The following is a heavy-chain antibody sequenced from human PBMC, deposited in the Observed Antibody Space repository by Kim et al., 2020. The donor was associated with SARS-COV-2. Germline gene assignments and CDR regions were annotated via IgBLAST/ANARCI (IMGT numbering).Heavy chain of an antibody. V-gene: IGHV1-24*01. CDR1: GYTLTELS. CDR2: FDPEDGET. Sequence: ASVKVSCKVSGYTLTELSMHWVRQAPGKGLEWMGGFDPEDGETIYAQKFQGRVTMTEDTSTDTAYMELSSLRSEDTAVYYCATGPQRGGELLPYGYWGQGTLVTVSS. J-gene: IGHJ4*02. CDR3: ATGPQRGGELLPYGY. D-gene: IGHD1-26*01.